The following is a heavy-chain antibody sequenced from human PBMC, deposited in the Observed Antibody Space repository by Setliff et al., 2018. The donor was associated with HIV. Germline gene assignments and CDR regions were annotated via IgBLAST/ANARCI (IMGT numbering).Heavy chain of an antibody. Sequence: PSETLSLTCTVSGGSISSGSYYWSWIRQPAGKGLEWIGHIYTSGSTNYNPSLESRVTISVDTSKNQFSLKLSSVTAADTAVYYCARRTYRSPIGAFDIWGQGTMVTVSS. V-gene: IGHV4-61*09. D-gene: IGHD6-19*01. CDR1: GGSISSGSYY. CDR2: IYTSGST. J-gene: IGHJ3*02. CDR3: ARRTYRSPIGAFDI.